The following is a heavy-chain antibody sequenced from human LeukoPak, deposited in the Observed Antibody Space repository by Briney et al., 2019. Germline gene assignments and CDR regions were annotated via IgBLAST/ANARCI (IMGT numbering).Heavy chain of an antibody. J-gene: IGHJ3*02. V-gene: IGHV3-23*03. CDR2: IWYDGSEK. CDR3: ARDRWFGDEDSFDI. Sequence: GGSLRLSCAASGFTFSSYAMSWARQAPGKGLEWVSVIWYDGSEKYYADSVKGRFTIARDNSKNTLYLQMNSLRAGDTAIYYCARDRWFGDEDSFDIWGQGTMVTVSS. CDR1: GFTFSSYA. D-gene: IGHD3-10*01.